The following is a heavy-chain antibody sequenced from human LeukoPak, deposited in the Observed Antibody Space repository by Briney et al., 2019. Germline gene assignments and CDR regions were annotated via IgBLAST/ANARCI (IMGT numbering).Heavy chain of an antibody. D-gene: IGHD6-13*01. CDR3: ARGQQLALEFDY. Sequence: ASVKLSCKAAGYPFNNYDINWVRQATGQGLEWMRWMNPHGGKTVYAQNFQVRVTMTTDTAIITTSMELSRLRSEDTAVYYCARGQQLALEFDYWGQGTLVRVSS. V-gene: IGHV1-8*01. CDR2: MNPHGGKT. CDR1: GYPFNNYD. J-gene: IGHJ4*02.